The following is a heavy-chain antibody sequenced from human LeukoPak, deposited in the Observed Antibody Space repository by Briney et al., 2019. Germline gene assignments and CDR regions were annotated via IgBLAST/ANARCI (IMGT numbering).Heavy chain of an antibody. Sequence: GGSLRLSCAASGFTFSSYAMSWVRQAPGKGLEWVSAISGSGGSTYYADSVKGRFTISRDDSKNTLYLQMNSLRAEDTAVYYCAKGRSSGYYYEGYFDYWGQGTLVTVSS. J-gene: IGHJ4*02. D-gene: IGHD3-22*01. CDR1: GFTFSSYA. CDR3: AKGRSSGYYYEGYFDY. V-gene: IGHV3-23*01. CDR2: ISGSGGST.